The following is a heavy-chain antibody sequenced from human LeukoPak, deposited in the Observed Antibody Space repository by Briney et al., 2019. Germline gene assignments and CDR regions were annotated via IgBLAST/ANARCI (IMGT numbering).Heavy chain of an antibody. D-gene: IGHD3-10*01. CDR1: GFTFSSYG. Sequence: GRSLRLSCAASGFTFSSYGMHWVRQAPGKGLEWVAVIWYDGSNKYYADSVKGRFTISRDNSKNTLYLQMNSLRAVDTAVYYCAREGDYYGSVPDYWGQGTLVTVSS. J-gene: IGHJ4*02. CDR2: IWYDGSNK. V-gene: IGHV3-33*01. CDR3: AREGDYYGSVPDY.